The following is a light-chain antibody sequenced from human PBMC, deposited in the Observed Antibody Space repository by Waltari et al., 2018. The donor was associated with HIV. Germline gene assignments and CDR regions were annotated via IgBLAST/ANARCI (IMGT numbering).Light chain of an antibody. CDR1: SGSIASNY. Sequence: NFMLTQPHSVSESPGKTVTISCTRSSGSIASNYVQRFQQRPGSSPTTVIFEDNLRPSGVPDRFSGSIDMSSNSASLTISGLKTDDEADYYCQSFDSSSVVFGGGTKLTVL. J-gene: IGLJ2*01. CDR3: QSFDSSSVV. V-gene: IGLV6-57*01. CDR2: EDN.